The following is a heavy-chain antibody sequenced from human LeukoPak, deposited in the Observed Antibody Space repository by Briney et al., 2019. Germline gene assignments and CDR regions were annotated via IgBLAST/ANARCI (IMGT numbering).Heavy chain of an antibody. D-gene: IGHD2-21*02. CDR1: GGTFSSYA. CDR2: IIPIFGTA. Sequence: SVKVSCKASGGTFSSYAISWVRQAPGQGLEWMGRIIPIFGTANYAQKFQGRVTITTDESTSTAYMELRSLRSEDTAVYYCARENGAYCGGDCPIDYWGQGTLVTVSS. CDR3: ARENGAYCGGDCPIDY. V-gene: IGHV1-69*05. J-gene: IGHJ4*02.